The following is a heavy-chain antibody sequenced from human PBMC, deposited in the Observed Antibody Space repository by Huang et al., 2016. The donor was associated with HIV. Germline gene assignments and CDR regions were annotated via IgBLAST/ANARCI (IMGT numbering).Heavy chain of an antibody. D-gene: IGHD6-13*01. J-gene: IGHJ4*02. V-gene: IGHV4-39*01. Sequence: QLQLQESGPGQVKPSETPSLTCTVSGDFISSTNYYWGWIRQSPGKGLEWVGSVYQSGSTNYNPSLKSRVTLSVDTSRNQFSLRLNSVTAADTAVYYCASQHIGAAATWFWGRGTQVAVSS. CDR3: ASQHIGAAATWF. CDR1: GDFISSTNYY. CDR2: VYQSGST.